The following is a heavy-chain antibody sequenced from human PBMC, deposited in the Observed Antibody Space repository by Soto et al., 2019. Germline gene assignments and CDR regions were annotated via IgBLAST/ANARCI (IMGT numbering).Heavy chain of an antibody. D-gene: IGHD5-18*01. CDR3: AKDAAMGLVDY. J-gene: IGHJ4*02. CDR2: ISYDGSNK. Sequence: QVQLVESGGGVVQPGRSLRLSCAASGFTFSSYGMHWVRQAPGKGLEWVAVISYDGSNKYYADSVKGRFTISRDNSKNTLYLQMNSLRAEDTAVYYCAKDAAMGLVDYWGRGTLVTVSS. V-gene: IGHV3-30*18. CDR1: GFTFSSYG.